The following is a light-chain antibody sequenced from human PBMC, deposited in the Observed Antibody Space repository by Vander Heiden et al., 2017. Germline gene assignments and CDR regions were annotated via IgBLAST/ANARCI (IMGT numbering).Light chain of an antibody. CDR2: RDT. Sequence: SYEPTQALSVSVALGQTARITCGGDNIGSKNVHWYQQKPGQAPLLVIYRDTSRPSGISERFSGSKSGSTATLTISRAQAGDEADYYCQVWDSRTVVFGGGTQVTVL. CDR3: QVWDSRTVV. J-gene: IGLJ2*01. V-gene: IGLV3-9*01. CDR1: NIGSKN.